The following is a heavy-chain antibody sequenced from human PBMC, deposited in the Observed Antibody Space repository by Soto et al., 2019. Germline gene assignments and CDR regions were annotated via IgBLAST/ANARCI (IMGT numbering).Heavy chain of an antibody. Sequence: QVQLVESGGGLVKPGGSLRLSCAASGFTFSSYGMHWVRQAPGKGLEWVAVISYDGSNKYYADSVKGRFTISRDNSKNTLYLQMNSLRAEDTAVYYCAKDLGSGSSYDYWGQGTLVTVSS. J-gene: IGHJ4*02. CDR1: GFTFSSYG. D-gene: IGHD3-10*01. CDR3: AKDLGSGSSYDY. V-gene: IGHV3-30*18. CDR2: ISYDGSNK.